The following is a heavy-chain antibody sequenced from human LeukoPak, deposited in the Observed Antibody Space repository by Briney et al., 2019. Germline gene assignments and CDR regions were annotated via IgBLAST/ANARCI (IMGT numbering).Heavy chain of an antibody. Sequence: ETSETLSLTCTVSGGSISSGGYYWSWIRQHPGKGLEWIGYIYYSGSTYYNPSLKSRVTISVDTSKNQFSLKLSSVTAADTAVYYCARDRAQRWLQFDAFDIWGQGTMVTVSS. J-gene: IGHJ3*02. CDR2: IYYSGST. V-gene: IGHV4-31*03. D-gene: IGHD5-24*01. CDR3: ARDRAQRWLQFDAFDI. CDR1: GGSISSGGYY.